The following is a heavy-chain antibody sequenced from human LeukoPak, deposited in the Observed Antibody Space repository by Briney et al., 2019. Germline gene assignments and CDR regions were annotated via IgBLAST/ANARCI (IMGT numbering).Heavy chain of an antibody. CDR3: ASIFY. CDR2: IYSGGST. Sequence: QTGGSLRLSCAASGFTVSSNYRNWVRQAPGKGLEWISGIYSGGSTYYADSLKGRVTISRDNSKNTLYLQMNSLRAEDTAVYYCASIFYWGQGTLVTVSP. V-gene: IGHV3-66*01. CDR1: GFTVSSNY. J-gene: IGHJ4*02.